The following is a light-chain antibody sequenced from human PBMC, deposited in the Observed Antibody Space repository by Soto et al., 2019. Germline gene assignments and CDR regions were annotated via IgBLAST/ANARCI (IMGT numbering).Light chain of an antibody. V-gene: IGKV1-39*01. CDR3: QHNYSTPWT. J-gene: IGKJ1*01. Sequence: DIQMTQSPSSLSASVGDRVTITCRASQSISKDLDWYQQKPGEAPMLLIYGASILQSGVPSRFSGALSGTDFTLTITKLQPEDFATYFYQHNYSTPWTFGLGTKVDI. CDR2: GAS. CDR1: QSISKD.